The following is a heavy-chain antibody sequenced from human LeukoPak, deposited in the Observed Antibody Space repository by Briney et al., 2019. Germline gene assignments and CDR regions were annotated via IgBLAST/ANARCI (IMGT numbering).Heavy chain of an antibody. CDR3: ATIEY. CDR1: GYPFTSYY. V-gene: IGHV1-46*01. CDR2: INPSGGST. Sequence: ASVKVSCKASGYPFTSYYIHRIRQAPGQGLEWMGIINPSGGSTNYAQKFQGRVTMTRDTSTSTLYMELSSLRPEDTALYYCATIEYWGQGTLVTVSS. J-gene: IGHJ4*02.